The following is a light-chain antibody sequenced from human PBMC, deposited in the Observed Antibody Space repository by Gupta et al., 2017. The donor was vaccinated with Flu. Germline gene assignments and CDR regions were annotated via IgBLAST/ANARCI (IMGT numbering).Light chain of an antibody. Sequence: IVMTQSPLSLPVTPGEPASISCRSSQSLLHSNGYNYLDWYLQKPGQSPQLLLDLGSNRASGVPDRFSGSGSGTDLTLKISRVEAEDVGVYYCMQALQTPLTFGGGTKVEIK. CDR3: MQALQTPLT. CDR2: LGS. CDR1: QSLLHSNGYNY. J-gene: IGKJ4*01. V-gene: IGKV2-28*01.